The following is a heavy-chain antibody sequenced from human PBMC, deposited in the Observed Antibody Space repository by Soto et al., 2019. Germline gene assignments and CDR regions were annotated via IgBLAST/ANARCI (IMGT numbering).Heavy chain of an antibody. J-gene: IGHJ5*02. CDR2: IYHSGST. CDR3: ARSYGLNWFDP. Sequence: LSLTCAVSCGSISIGRYSWSWVRPPPGKGLECIGYIYHSGSTYYSPSLKSRVTISVDRSKNQFSLKLSSVNAADTDVYYCARSYGLNWFDPWGQGTLVTVSS. V-gene: IGHV4-30-2*01. D-gene: IGHD5-18*01. CDR1: CGSISIGRYS.